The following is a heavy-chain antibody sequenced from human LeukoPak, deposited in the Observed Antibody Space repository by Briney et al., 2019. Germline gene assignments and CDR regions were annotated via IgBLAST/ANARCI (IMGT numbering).Heavy chain of an antibody. CDR1: GGTFSSYA. V-gene: IGHV1-46*01. D-gene: IGHD3-22*01. CDR2: INPSSGST. Sequence: ASVKVSCKASGGTFSSYAISWVRQAPGQGLEWMGIINPSSGSTSYAQKFQGRVTMTRDTSTSTVYMELSSLRSEDTAVYYCARGAYYYEDWGQGTLVTVSS. J-gene: IGHJ4*02. CDR3: ARGAYYYED.